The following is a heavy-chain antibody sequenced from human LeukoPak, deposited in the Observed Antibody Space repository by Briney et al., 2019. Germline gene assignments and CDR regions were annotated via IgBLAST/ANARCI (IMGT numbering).Heavy chain of an antibody. D-gene: IGHD6-13*01. J-gene: IGHJ4*02. CDR1: GYTFTTYY. CDR2: INPTGGST. Sequence: ASVKVSCKASGYTFTTYYIHWVRQAPGQGHEWMGIINPTGGSTTYAQKFQGRVTMTRDTSTSTVFMEVNSLRSEDTAVYYCALYSSTWYWGQGTLVTVSS. V-gene: IGHV1-46*01. CDR3: ALYSSTWY.